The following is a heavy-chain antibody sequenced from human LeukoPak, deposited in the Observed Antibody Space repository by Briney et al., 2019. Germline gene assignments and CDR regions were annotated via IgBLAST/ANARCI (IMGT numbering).Heavy chain of an antibody. CDR3: ARDLWEAVAGTYGMDV. CDR1: GFTFSSYG. D-gene: IGHD6-19*01. Sequence: PGRSLRLSCAASGFTFSSYGMHWVRQAPGKGLEWVAVISYDGSNKYYADSVKGRFTISRDNAKDSLYLQMNSLRAEDTAVYYCARDLWEAVAGTYGMDVWGQGTTVTVSS. V-gene: IGHV3-30*03. J-gene: IGHJ6*02. CDR2: ISYDGSNK.